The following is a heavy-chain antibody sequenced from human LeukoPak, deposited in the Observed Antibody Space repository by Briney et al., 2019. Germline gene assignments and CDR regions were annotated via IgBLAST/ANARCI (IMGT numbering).Heavy chain of an antibody. CDR1: GFTFSSYW. CDR2: IKQDGSEK. J-gene: IGHJ4*02. CDR3: ARLGYYGSGSYYTY. V-gene: IGHV3-7*01. D-gene: IGHD3-10*01. Sequence: GGSLRLSCAASGFTFSSYWMSWVRQAPGKGLKWVANIKQDGSEKYYVDSVKGRFTISRDNAKNSLYLQMNSLRAEDTAVYYCARLGYYGSGSYYTYWGQGTLVTVSS.